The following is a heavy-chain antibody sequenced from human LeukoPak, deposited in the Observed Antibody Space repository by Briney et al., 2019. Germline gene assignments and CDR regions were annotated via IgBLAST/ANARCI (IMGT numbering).Heavy chain of an antibody. J-gene: IGHJ4*02. Sequence: GGSLRLSCAASGFTFSNACMSWVRQAPGKGLEWVGHIKGKTDGGTTDYAAPVQGRFTISRDDSKNTLFLQMNSLKTEDTAVYYCTTGTWIQLWLADYWGRGTLVTVSS. V-gene: IGHV3-15*01. CDR3: TTGTWIQLWLADY. CDR2: IKGKTDGGTT. CDR1: GFTFSNAC. D-gene: IGHD5-18*01.